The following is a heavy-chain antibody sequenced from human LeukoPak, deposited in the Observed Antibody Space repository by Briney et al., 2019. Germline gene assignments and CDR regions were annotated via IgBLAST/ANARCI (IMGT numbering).Heavy chain of an antibody. Sequence: ASVKVSCKASGYTFTSYDINWVRQATGQGLEWMGWMNPNSGNTGYAQKFQGRVTMTRSTSISTAYMELSSLRSEDTAVYYCARGNRNSVWGGYYYYMDVWGKGTTVTVSS. D-gene: IGHD1-7*01. CDR1: GYTFTSYD. V-gene: IGHV1-8*01. J-gene: IGHJ6*03. CDR3: ARGNRNSVWGGYYYYMDV. CDR2: MNPNSGNT.